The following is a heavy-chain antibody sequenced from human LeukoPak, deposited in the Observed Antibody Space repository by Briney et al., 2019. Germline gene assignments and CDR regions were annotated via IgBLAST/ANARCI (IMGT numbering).Heavy chain of an antibody. V-gene: IGHV3-7*04. CDR3: AGSWSYSTGWYNY. Sequence: GGSLRLSCAASGFSFSTYWMSWVRQAPGKGLEWVANIKQDGSEKYYVDSVKGRFTISRVNAKNSLYLQMNSLRVEDTAVYYCAGSWSYSTGWYNYWGQGTLVTVSS. D-gene: IGHD6-19*01. CDR2: IKQDGSEK. J-gene: IGHJ4*02. CDR1: GFSFSTYW.